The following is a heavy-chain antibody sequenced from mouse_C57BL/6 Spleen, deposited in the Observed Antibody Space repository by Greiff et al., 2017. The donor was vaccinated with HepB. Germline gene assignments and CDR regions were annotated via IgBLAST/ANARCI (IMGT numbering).Heavy chain of an antibody. CDR3: TRDYGPGRRGFAY. J-gene: IGHJ3*01. V-gene: IGHV5-9-1*02. CDR1: GFTFSSYA. CDR2: ISSGGDYI. Sequence: EVKLMESGDGLVKPGGSLKLSCAASGFTFSSYAMSWVRQTPEKRLEWVAYISSGGDYIYYADSVKGRFTISGDNARNTLYLQMSSLKSEDTAMYYCTRDYGPGRRGFAYWGQGTLVTVSA. D-gene: IGHD1-1*02.